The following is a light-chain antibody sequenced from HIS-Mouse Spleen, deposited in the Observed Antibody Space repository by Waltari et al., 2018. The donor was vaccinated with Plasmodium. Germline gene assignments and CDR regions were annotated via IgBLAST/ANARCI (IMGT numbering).Light chain of an antibody. V-gene: IGLV5-37*01. CDR2: YYSDSDK. Sequence: QPVLTQPPSSSASPGESARLTCTLPSDIIVGSYNIYWYQQKPGCPPRYLLYYYSDSDKGQGSGVPSRFSGSKDASANTGILLISGLQSEDEADYYCMIWPSNASGVFGGGTKLTVL. CDR3: MIWPSNASGV. CDR1: SDIIVGSYN. J-gene: IGLJ3*02.